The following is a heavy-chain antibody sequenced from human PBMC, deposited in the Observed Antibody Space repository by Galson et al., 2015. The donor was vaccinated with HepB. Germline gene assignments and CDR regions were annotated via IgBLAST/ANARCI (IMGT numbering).Heavy chain of an antibody. D-gene: IGHD3-22*01. CDR3: AKVRRITMIVVGHYGMDV. Sequence: SLRLPCEASGFTFSSYGMHWVRQAPGKGLEWVAVISYDGSNKYYADSVKGRFTIPRDNSKNTLYLQMNSLRAEDTAVYYCAKVRRITMIVVGHYGMDVWGQGTTVTVSS. CDR1: GFTFSSYG. V-gene: IGHV3-30*18. CDR2: ISYDGSNK. J-gene: IGHJ6*02.